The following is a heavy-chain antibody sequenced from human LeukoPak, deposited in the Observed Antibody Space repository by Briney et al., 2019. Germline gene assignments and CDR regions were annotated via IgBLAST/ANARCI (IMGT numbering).Heavy chain of an antibody. V-gene: IGHV3-23*01. J-gene: IGHJ4*02. CDR1: GFTFSSHA. D-gene: IGHD4-17*01. Sequence: GGSLRLSCAVSGFTFSSHAMSWVRQAPGKGLEWVSSITISGDNTLYADSVKGRFTISRDNSKNTLYLQMNSLRVEDTAVYYCAQEIRPNDYWGQGTLVTVSS. CDR2: ITISGDNT. CDR3: AQEIRPNDY.